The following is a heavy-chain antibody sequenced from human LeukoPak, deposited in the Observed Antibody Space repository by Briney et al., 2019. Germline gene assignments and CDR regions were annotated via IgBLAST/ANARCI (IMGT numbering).Heavy chain of an antibody. D-gene: IGHD2-2*01. V-gene: IGHV3-23*01. CDR1: GFTFANYA. J-gene: IGHJ4*02. CDR2: ITGSGGST. Sequence: LTGGSLRLSCAASGFTFANYAMSWVRQAPGKGLEWVSAITGSGGSTYYADSVKGRFTISRDNSKNTLFLQMNSLRAEDTSVYYCTRDLSSGMPGGFDYWGQGILVTVSS. CDR3: TRDLSSGMPGGFDY.